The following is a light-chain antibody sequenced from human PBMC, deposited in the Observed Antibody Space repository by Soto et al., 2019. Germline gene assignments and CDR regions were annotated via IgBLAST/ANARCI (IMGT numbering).Light chain of an antibody. CDR1: QSVFSS. CDR2: GAA. Sequence: EIVMTQSPATLSVSPGERATLSCRASQSVFSSLAWYQQKPGQAPRLLIYGAATRATGIPARFSGSGSGTEFTLTISSLQSEDFATYYCQQYDSYSPYTFGQGTKLEIK. CDR3: QQYDSYSPYT. J-gene: IGKJ2*01. V-gene: IGKV3-15*01.